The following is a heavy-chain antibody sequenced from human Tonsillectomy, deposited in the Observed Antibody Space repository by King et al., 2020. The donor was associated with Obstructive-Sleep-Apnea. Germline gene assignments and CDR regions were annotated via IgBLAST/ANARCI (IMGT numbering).Heavy chain of an antibody. V-gene: IGHV3-49*03. D-gene: IGHD2-21*02. CDR2: IRSKAYGGTT. CDR3: TRDRDSYIVVVTAAFDY. CDR1: GFTFGDYA. J-gene: IGHJ4*02. Sequence: VQLVESGGGLVQPGRSLRLSCTASGFTFGDYAMSWFRQAPGKGLEWGGFIRSKAYGGTTEYAASVKGRFTISRDDSKSIAYLLMNSLKTEDTAVYYCTRDRDSYIVVVTAAFDYWGQGTLVTVSS.